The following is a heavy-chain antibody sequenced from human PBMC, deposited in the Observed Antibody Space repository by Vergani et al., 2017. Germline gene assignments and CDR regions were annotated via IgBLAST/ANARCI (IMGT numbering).Heavy chain of an antibody. D-gene: IGHD6-19*01. V-gene: IGHV4-59*02. CDR3: ASDTHSGQRADR. J-gene: IGHJ5*02. CDR2: VSFRGDT. CDR1: GASVNSYY. Sequence: QVQLQESGPGLVKPSETLSLTCTVSGASVNSYYWSWIRQPPGKGLEWMGYVSFRGDTLYDPSVKGRMTISLNTSSNQFSLTLTSVTAADTAVYYCASDTHSGQRADRWGQGILVTVTS.